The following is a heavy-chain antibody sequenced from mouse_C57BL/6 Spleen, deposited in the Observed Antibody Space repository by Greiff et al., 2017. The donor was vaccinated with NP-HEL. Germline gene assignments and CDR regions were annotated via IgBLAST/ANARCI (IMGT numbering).Heavy chain of an antibody. V-gene: IGHV1-39*01. J-gene: IGHJ3*01. CDR3: ARSSGYDYLAWFAY. Sequence: VQLKESGPELVKPGASVKISCTASGYSFTDYNMNWVKQSHGKSLEWIGVINPNYGTTSYNQKLKGKATLTVDQSSSTAYMQLNSLTSANSSVYYCARSSGYDYLAWFAYWGQGTLVTVSA. CDR2: INPNYGTT. CDR1: GYSFTDYN. D-gene: IGHD2-4*01.